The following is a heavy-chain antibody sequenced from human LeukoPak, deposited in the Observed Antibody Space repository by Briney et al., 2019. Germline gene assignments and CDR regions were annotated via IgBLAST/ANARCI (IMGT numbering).Heavy chain of an antibody. J-gene: IGHJ4*02. CDR1: GIIFSNYD. D-gene: IGHD3-10*01. V-gene: IGHV3-30*02. CDR3: AKSLSSRGVIIPKTSRYFDY. Sequence: GGSLRLSCAASGIIFSNYDMHWVRQAPGKGLEWVAFIWSDGSNRYYADSVKGRFTISRDNSKNTLYLQMNSLRAEDTAVYYCAKSLSSRGVIIPKTSRYFDYWGQGTLVTVSS. CDR2: IWSDGSNR.